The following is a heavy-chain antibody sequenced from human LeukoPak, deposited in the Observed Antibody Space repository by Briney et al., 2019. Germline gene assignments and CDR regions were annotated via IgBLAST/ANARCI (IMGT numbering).Heavy chain of an antibody. V-gene: IGHV1-24*01. D-gene: IGHD1-26*01. J-gene: IGHJ4*02. Sequence: ASVKVSCKVSGYTLAELFMNWVRQAPGKGLEWMGGFDPEDGETIYTQKFQGRVTMTEDSSTDTAYMELSSLRSEDTAVYYCATDLGGNFDSWGQGTLVTVSS. CDR1: GYTLAELF. CDR2: FDPEDGET. CDR3: ATDLGGNFDS.